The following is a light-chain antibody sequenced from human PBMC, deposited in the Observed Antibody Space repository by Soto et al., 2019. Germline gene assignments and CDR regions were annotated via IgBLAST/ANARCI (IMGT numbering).Light chain of an antibody. CDR1: ESIRNN. V-gene: IGKV1-39*01. CDR2: AAS. CDR3: QQTYSTPRGA. J-gene: IGKJ1*01. Sequence: DIPMTQSPSSLSASVGDRVTITCRARESIRNNVNWYQQKPGIAPKLLIYAASTLQSGVPSRFSGGGSRTEFTLAIGSLQHEDFTTYYCQQTYSTPRGAFGQGTKVEFK.